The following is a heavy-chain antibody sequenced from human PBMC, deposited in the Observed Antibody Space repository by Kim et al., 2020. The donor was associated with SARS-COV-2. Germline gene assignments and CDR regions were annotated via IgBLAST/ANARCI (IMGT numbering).Heavy chain of an antibody. V-gene: IGHV3-48*03. Sequence: YADSVKGRFTISRDNAKNSLYLQMNSLRAEDTAVYYCARDARGGGPFDYWGQGTLVTVSS. D-gene: IGHD2-15*01. J-gene: IGHJ4*02. CDR3: ARDARGGGPFDY.